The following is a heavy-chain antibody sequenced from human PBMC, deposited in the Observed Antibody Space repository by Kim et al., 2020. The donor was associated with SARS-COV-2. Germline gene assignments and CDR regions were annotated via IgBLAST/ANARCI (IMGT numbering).Heavy chain of an antibody. CDR1: GFTFSSYA. CDR2: ISYDGSNK. Sequence: GGSLRLSCAASGFTFSSYAMHWVRQAPGKGLEWVAVISYDGSNKYYADSVKGRFTISRDNSKNTLYLQMNSLRAEDTAVYYCARDLGTYYDFWSGYYYY. CDR3: ARDLGTYYDFWSGYYYY. J-gene: IGHJ6*01. V-gene: IGHV3-30-3*01. D-gene: IGHD3-3*01.